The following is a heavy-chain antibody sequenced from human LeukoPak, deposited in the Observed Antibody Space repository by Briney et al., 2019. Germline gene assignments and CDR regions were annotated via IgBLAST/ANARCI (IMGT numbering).Heavy chain of an antibody. Sequence: GRSLRLSCAASGFTFSSYAMHWVRQAPGKGLEWVAVISYDGSNKYYADSVKGRFTISRDYSKNTLYLQMNSLRAEDTAVYYCARVFRGYDKDYYYYGMDVWGQGTTVTVSS. J-gene: IGHJ6*02. CDR1: GFTFSSYA. D-gene: IGHD5-12*01. V-gene: IGHV3-30*04. CDR2: ISYDGSNK. CDR3: ARVFRGYDKDYYYYGMDV.